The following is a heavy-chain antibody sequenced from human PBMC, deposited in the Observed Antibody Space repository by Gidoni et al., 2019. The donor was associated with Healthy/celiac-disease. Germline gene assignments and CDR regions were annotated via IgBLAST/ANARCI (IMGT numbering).Heavy chain of an antibody. Sequence: QVQLVESGGGVVQPGRSLRLSCAASGFTFSSYGMHWVRQAPGKGLEWVAVISYDGSNKYYVDSVKGRFTISRDNSKNTLYLQMNSLRAEDTAVYYCAKFPWARGGEGIAAAGDYWGQGTLVTVSS. J-gene: IGHJ4*02. CDR1: GFTFSSYG. D-gene: IGHD6-13*01. CDR3: AKFPWARGGEGIAAAGDY. V-gene: IGHV3-30*18. CDR2: ISYDGSNK.